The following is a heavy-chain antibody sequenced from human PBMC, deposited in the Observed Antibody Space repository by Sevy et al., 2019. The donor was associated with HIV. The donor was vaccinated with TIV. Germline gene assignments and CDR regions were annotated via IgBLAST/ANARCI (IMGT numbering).Heavy chain of an antibody. V-gene: IGHV3-73*01. J-gene: IGHJ3*02. Sequence: GGSLRLSCAASGFTVSGSGLHWVRQAPGKGLEWVGRIRSKPNNYATVYAASVKGRFTISRDDSKNTAYLQMNSLKTEDTAVYYCTRPMIGILIPTGDTVDIWGQGTMVTVSS. CDR2: IRSKPNNYAT. D-gene: IGHD3-22*01. CDR3: TRPMIGILIPTGDTVDI. CDR1: GFTVSGSG.